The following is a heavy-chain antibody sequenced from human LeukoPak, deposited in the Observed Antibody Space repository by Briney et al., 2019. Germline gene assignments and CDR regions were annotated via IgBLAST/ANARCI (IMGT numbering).Heavy chain of an antibody. CDR3: TTDPSPDGYDFWSGYYTDDY. V-gene: IGHV3-49*04. Sequence: QPGRSLRLSCTASGFTFGDYAMSWVRQAPGKGLEWVGSSRSKVYGGTTDYAAPVKGRFTISRDDSKNTLYLQMNSLKTEDTAVYYCTTDPSPDGYDFWSGYYTDDYWGQGTLVTVSS. CDR1: GFTFGDYA. J-gene: IGHJ4*02. CDR2: SRSKVYGGTT. D-gene: IGHD3-3*01.